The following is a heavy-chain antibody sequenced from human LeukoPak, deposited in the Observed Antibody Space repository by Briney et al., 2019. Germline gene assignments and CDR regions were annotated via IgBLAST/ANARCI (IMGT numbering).Heavy chain of an antibody. V-gene: IGHV1-69*13. CDR1: GGTFSSYA. CDR3: ARSTYYDSSGYYPNSDY. D-gene: IGHD3-22*01. J-gene: IGHJ4*02. CDR2: IIPIFGTA. Sequence: ASVKVSCTASGGTFSSYAISWVRQAPGQGLEWMGGIIPIFGTANYAQKFQGRVTITADESTSTAYMELSSLRSEDTAVYYCARSTYYDSSGYYPNSDYWGQGTLVTVSS.